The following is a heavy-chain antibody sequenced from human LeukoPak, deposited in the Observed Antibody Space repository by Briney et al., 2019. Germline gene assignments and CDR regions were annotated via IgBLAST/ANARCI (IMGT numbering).Heavy chain of an antibody. CDR3: ARDGGSGSYYVYGMDV. D-gene: IGHD3-10*01. V-gene: IGHV1-2*04. Sequence: ASVKVSCKASGYTFTGYYMHWVRQAPGQGLEWMGWINPNSGGTNYAQKFQGWVTMTRDTSISTAYMELSRLRSDNTAVYYCARDGGSGSYYVYGMDVWGQGTTVTVSS. CDR1: GYTFTGYY. CDR2: INPNSGGT. J-gene: IGHJ6*02.